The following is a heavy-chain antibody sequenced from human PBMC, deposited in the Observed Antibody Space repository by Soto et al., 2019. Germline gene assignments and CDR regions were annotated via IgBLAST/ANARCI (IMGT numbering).Heavy chain of an antibody. CDR1: GGSISSYY. CDR3: ARDGGNSYFQH. CDR2: IYYSGST. D-gene: IGHD2-21*02. Sequence: SETLSLTCTVSGGSISSYYWSWIWQPPGKGLEWIGYIYYSGSTNYNPSLKSRVTISVDTSKNQFSLKLSSVTAADTAVYYCARDGGNSYFQHWGQGTLVTVSS. J-gene: IGHJ1*01. V-gene: IGHV4-59*01.